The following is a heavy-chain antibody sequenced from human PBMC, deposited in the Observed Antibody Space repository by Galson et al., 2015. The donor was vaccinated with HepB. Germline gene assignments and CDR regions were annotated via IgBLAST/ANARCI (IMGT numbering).Heavy chain of an antibody. V-gene: IGHV5-51*01. CDR3: ARVSVAGSDY. CDR2: IYPGDSDT. Sequence: SGAEVKKPGESLKISCTVSGYTFTTNYIGWVRQMPGKGLEWIGLIYPGDSDTTYSPSFQGQVTISADKSVSTAYLQWSTLKVSNSAMYYCARVSVAGSDYWGQGTLVFVSS. D-gene: IGHD6-19*01. J-gene: IGHJ4*02. CDR1: GYTFTTNY.